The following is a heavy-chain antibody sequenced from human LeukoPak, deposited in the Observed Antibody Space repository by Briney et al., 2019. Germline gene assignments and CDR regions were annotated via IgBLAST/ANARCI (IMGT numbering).Heavy chain of an antibody. J-gene: IGHJ3*02. CDR2: INTNTGNP. D-gene: IGHD3-9*01. V-gene: IGHV7-4-1*02. CDR3: ARDRGIRYFDWLPVDAFDI. CDR1: GYTFTSYA. Sequence: ASVKVSCKASGYTFTSYAMNWVRQAPGQGLEWMGWINTNTGNPTYAQGFTGRFVFSLDTSVSTACLQISSLKAEDTAVYYCARDRGIRYFDWLPVDAFDIWGQGTMVTVSS.